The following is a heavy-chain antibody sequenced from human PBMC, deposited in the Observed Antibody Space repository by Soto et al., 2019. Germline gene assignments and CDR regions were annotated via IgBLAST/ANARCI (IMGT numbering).Heavy chain of an antibody. V-gene: IGHV5-51*01. D-gene: IGHD6-6*01. Sequence: GESLKISCKGSGYSFTSYWIGWVRQMPGKGLEWMGIIYPGDSDTRYSPSFQGQVTISADKSISTAYLQWSSLKASDTAMYYCARHDSSSSRGPYGMDVWGQGTTVTVSS. CDR2: IYPGDSDT. J-gene: IGHJ6*02. CDR3: ARHDSSSSRGPYGMDV. CDR1: GYSFTSYW.